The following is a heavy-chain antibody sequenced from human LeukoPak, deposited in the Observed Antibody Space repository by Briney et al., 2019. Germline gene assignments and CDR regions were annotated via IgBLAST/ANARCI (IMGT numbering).Heavy chain of an antibody. CDR2: IYYSGST. CDR1: GGSISSYY. J-gene: IGHJ4*02. V-gene: IGHV4-59*01. CDR3: ARGGDIVATIPLMYDY. D-gene: IGHD5-12*01. Sequence: SETLSLTCTVSGGSISSYYWSWIRQPPGKGLEWIGYIYYSGSTNYNPSLKSRVTISVDTSKNQFSLKLSSVTAADTAVYYCARGGDIVATIPLMYDYWGQGTLVTVSS.